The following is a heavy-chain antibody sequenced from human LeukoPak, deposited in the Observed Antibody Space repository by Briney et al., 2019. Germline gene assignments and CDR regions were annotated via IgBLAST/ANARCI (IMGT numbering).Heavy chain of an antibody. CDR1: GFTLSGYT. V-gene: IGHV3-48*02. D-gene: IGHD2-15*01. CDR2: FSSSSNTI. CDR3: ARDYCSGGSCYWGSFDI. J-gene: IGHJ3*02. Sequence: QRGGSLRLSCAASGFTLSGYTMKWVRQAPGKGLEWVSYFSSSSNTIYYADSVKGRFTISRDNAKNSLYLQMNSLRDEDTAVYYCARDYCSGGSCYWGSFDIWGQGTMVTVSS.